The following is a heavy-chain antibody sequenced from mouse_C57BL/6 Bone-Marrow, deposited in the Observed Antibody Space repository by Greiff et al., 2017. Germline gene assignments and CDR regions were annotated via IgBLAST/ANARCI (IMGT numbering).Heavy chain of an antibody. CDR2: IYPGDGDT. CDR3: ARAGDYSNYNY. D-gene: IGHD2-5*01. J-gene: IGHJ2*01. V-gene: IGHV1-80*01. Sequence: VQLQQSGAELVKPGASVKISCKASGYAFSSYWMNWVKQRPGKGLEWIGQIYPGDGDTNYNGKFKGKATLTADKSSSTAYMQLSSLTSEDSAVYFCARAGDYSNYNYWGQGTTLTVSS. CDR1: GYAFSSYW.